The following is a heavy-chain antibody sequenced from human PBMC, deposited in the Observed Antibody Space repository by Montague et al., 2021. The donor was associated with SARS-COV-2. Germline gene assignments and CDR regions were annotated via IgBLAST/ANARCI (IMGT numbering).Heavy chain of an antibody. V-gene: IGHV4-34*01. J-gene: IGHJ6*02. D-gene: IGHD3-9*01. CDR3: ARDGVLRYFDWLGDRYGMDV. CDR2: VNHSGRI. Sequence: SETLSLTCAVYGGSFSDYYWTWIRKPPGKGLEWLGEVNHSGRINYNPSLKSRITISVDTSKNQFSLKLSSVTAADTAVYYCARDGVLRYFDWLGDRYGMDVWGQGTTVTVSS. CDR1: GGSFSDYY.